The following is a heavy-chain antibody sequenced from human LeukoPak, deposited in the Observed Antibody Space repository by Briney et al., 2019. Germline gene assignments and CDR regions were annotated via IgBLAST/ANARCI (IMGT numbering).Heavy chain of an antibody. CDR3: AKDGGQYGSGVSPGMDV. Sequence: GGSLRLSCAASGFTFSSYWMSWVRQAPGKGLEWVSAISGGGGSTYYADTVKGRFTISSDNSKNTLYLQMHSLTAEDTAVYYCAKDGGQYGSGVSPGMDVWGQGTTVTVSS. CDR2: ISGGGGST. V-gene: IGHV3-23*01. J-gene: IGHJ6*02. D-gene: IGHD3-10*01. CDR1: GFTFSSYW.